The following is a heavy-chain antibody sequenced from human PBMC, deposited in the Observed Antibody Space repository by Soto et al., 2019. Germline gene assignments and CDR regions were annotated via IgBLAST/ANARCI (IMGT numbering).Heavy chain of an antibody. D-gene: IGHD6-19*01. CDR1: GYTLTELS. CDR2: FDPEDGET. V-gene: IGHV1-24*01. CDR3: ATDLWGIAVAGARNWFDP. J-gene: IGHJ5*02. Sequence: ASVNVSCKVSGYTLTELSMHWVRQAPGKGLEWMGGFDPEDGETIYAQKFQGRVTMTEDTSTDTAYMELSSLRSEDTAVYYCATDLWGIAVAGARNWFDPWGQGTLVTVSS.